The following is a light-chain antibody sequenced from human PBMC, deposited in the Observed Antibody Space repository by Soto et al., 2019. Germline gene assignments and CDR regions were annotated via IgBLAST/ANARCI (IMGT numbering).Light chain of an antibody. V-gene: IGKV3-11*01. CDR1: QSVSSY. J-gene: IGKJ4*01. Sequence: EIVLTQSPATLSLSPGERATLSCRASQSVSSYLAWYQQKPGQAPRLLIYDASNRATGIPARFSGSGSVTDFTLTISSLAAEDFAVYYCQQRSNWPPVPLTLGGGTKVEIK. CDR3: QQRSNWPPVPLT. CDR2: DAS.